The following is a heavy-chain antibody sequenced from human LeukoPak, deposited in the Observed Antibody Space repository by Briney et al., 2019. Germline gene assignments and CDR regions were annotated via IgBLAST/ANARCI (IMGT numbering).Heavy chain of an antibody. Sequence: PGGSLRLSCAASGFTFRSYAMSWVRQAPGKGLEWVSAISGSGGSTYYADSVKGRFTISRDNSKNTLYLQMNSLRAEDTAVYYCAKAGSGWYFSFDYWGQGTLVTVSS. D-gene: IGHD6-19*01. CDR2: ISGSGGST. J-gene: IGHJ4*02. CDR1: GFTFRSYA. V-gene: IGHV3-23*01. CDR3: AKAGSGWYFSFDY.